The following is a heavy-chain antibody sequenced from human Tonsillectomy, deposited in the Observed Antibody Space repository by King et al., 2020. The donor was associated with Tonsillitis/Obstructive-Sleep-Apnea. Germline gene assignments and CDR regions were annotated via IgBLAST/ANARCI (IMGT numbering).Heavy chain of an antibody. CDR2: IYYSGST. Sequence: QLQESGPGLVKPSETLSLTCTVSGGSISSYYWSWIRQPPGKGLEWIGYIYYSGSTNYNPSLKSRVTISVDTSKNQFSLKLSSVTAADTAVYYCARGGGNSGSYLVDYWGQGTLVTVSS. CDR3: ARGGGNSGSYLVDY. CDR1: GGSISSYY. D-gene: IGHD1-26*01. V-gene: IGHV4-59*01. J-gene: IGHJ4*02.